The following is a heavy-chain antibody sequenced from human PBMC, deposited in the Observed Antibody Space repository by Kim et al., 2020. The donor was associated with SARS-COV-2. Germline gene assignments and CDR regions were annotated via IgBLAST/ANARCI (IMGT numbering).Heavy chain of an antibody. CDR1: GGSFSGYY. CDR2: INHSGST. CDR3: ARGQSIAVAGTRFDP. J-gene: IGHJ5*02. Sequence: SETLSLTCAVYGGSFSGYYWSWIRQPPGKGLEWIGEINHSGSTNYNPSLKSRVTISVDTSKNQFSLKLSSVTAADTAVYYCARGQSIAVAGTRFDPWGQGTLVTVSS. V-gene: IGHV4-34*01. D-gene: IGHD6-19*01.